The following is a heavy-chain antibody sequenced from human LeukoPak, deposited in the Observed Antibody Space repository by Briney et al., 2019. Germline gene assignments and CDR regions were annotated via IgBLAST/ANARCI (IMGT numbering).Heavy chain of an antibody. V-gene: IGHV4-39*01. CDR3: ASLLLWFGEDPYYFDY. J-gene: IGHJ4*02. D-gene: IGHD3-10*01. CDR1: GGSISSSSYY. CDR2: IYYSGST. Sequence: PSETLSLTCTVSGGSISSSSYYWGWIRQPPGKGLEWIGSIYYSGSTYYNPSLKSRVTISVDTSKNQFSLKLSSVTAADTAVYYCASLLLWFGEDPYYFDYWGQGTLVTVSS.